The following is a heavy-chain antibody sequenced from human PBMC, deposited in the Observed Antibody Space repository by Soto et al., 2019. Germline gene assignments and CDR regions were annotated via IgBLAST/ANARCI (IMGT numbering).Heavy chain of an antibody. CDR1: GGSISSSAYY. D-gene: IGHD5-18*01. J-gene: IGHJ4*02. V-gene: IGHV4-31*03. CDR3: AREYTYGSNFFDC. Sequence: SETLSLTCTVSGGSISSSAYYWRWIRHHPGKGLEWIGYISHSGSTYYNPSLKSRVIISVDTSKNQFSLSLTSVTAADTAVYYCAREYTYGSNFFDCWGQGALVTVSS. CDR2: ISHSGST.